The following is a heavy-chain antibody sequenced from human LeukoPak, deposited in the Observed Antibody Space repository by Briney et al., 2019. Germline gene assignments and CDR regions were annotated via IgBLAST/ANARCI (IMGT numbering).Heavy chain of an antibody. Sequence: GASVKVFCKASGYTFTTYYIHWVRQAPGQGLEWMGMINPSGGATTYGQRFQGRVTMTRDMSTTTVYMDLRSLRSDDTAVYFCARGQRGGLGGNLGGLFASYYTYYYMDVWGRGTTVTVSS. V-gene: IGHV1-46*01. J-gene: IGHJ6*03. CDR2: INPSGGAT. D-gene: IGHD4-23*01. CDR1: GYTFTTYY. CDR3: ARGQRGGLGGNLGGLFASYYTYYYMDV.